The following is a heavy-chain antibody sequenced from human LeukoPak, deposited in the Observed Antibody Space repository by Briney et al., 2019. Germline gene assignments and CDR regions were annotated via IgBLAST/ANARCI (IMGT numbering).Heavy chain of an antibody. J-gene: IGHJ5*02. D-gene: IGHD3-3*01. Sequence: SETLSLTCTVSGDSINNYYWSWIRQPPGKGLEWIGYVYYMGSTNYNPSLKSRVTISVNTSNNQFSLNLTSVTAADTAIYYCARGATTFGTNYFDPWGQGTLVTVSS. V-gene: IGHV4-59*01. CDR2: VYYMGST. CDR1: GDSINNYY. CDR3: ARGATTFGTNYFDP.